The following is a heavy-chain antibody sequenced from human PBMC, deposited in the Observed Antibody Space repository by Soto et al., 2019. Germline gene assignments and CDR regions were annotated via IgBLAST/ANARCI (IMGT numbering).Heavy chain of an antibody. CDR2: INPNSGGT. D-gene: IGHD3-10*01. CDR3: ARALWFGEDKWFDP. CDR1: GYTFTGYY. Sequence: ASVKVSCKASGYTFTGYYMHWVRQAPGQGLEWMGWINPNSGGTNYAQNLQGRVTLTTDTSTSTAYMELRSLRSDDTAVYYCARALWFGEDKWFDPWGQGTLVTVS. J-gene: IGHJ5*02. V-gene: IGHV1-2*02.